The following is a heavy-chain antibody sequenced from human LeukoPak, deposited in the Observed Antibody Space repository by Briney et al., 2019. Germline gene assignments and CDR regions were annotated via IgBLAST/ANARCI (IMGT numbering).Heavy chain of an antibody. V-gene: IGHV4-38-2*02. J-gene: IGHJ4*02. D-gene: IGHD1-26*01. CDR1: GYSISSGYY. CDR2: IHHSGST. Sequence: SETLSLTCAVSGYSISSGYYWGWIRQPPGKGLEWIGSIHHSGSTYYNPSLKSRVTISVDTSKNQFSLKLSSVTAADTAVYYCARDDGSYYGTLFDYWGQGTLVTVSS. CDR3: ARDDGSYYGTLFDY.